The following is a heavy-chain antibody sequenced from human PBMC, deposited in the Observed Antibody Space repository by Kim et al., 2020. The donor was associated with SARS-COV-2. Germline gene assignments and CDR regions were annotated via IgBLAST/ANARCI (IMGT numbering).Heavy chain of an antibody. CDR1: GFTFSSYG. J-gene: IGHJ3*02. V-gene: IGHV3-30*03. D-gene: IGHD5-12*01. CDR2: ISHDGSNK. Sequence: GGSLRLSCAASGFTFSSYGMHWVRQAPGKGLEWVAVISHDGSNKKYADSVKGRFNMSRDNSKNTLYVQMNSLRAEDTAVYYCARGQCGATYDALDIWGQGTMVTVSS. CDR3: ARGQCGATYDALDI.